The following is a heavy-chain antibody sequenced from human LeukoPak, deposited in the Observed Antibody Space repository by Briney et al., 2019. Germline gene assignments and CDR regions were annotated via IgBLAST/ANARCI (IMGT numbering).Heavy chain of an antibody. CDR2: INPNSGGT. Sequence: ASVKVSCKASGYTFTSYGISWVRQAPGQGLEWMGWINPNSGGTNYAQKFQGRVTMTRDTSISTAYMELSRLRSDDTAVYYCARDIVTGTTPGWYFDLWGRGTLVTVSS. J-gene: IGHJ2*01. CDR3: ARDIVTGTTPGWYFDL. CDR1: GYTFTSYG. D-gene: IGHD1-7*01. V-gene: IGHV1-2*02.